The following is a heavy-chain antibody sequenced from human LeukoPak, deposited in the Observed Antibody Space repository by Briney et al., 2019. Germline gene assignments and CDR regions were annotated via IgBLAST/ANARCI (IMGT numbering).Heavy chain of an antibody. D-gene: IGHD6-19*01. V-gene: IGHV3-21*01. CDR1: GFTFNNYG. CDR3: AREQWLGLGSDY. J-gene: IGHJ4*02. CDR2: ISSSSSYI. Sequence: PGGSLRLSCAASGFTFNNYGMSWVRQAPGKGLEWVSSISSSSSYIYYADSVKGRFTISRDNAKNSLYLQMNSLRAEDTAVYYCAREQWLGLGSDYWGQGTLVTVSS.